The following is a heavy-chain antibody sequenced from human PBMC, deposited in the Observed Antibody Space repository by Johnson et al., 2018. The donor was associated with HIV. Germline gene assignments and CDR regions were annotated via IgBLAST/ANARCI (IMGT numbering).Heavy chain of an antibody. CDR3: TTDVGGGIAVAGTEAFDI. CDR2: IKQDGSEK. J-gene: IGHJ3*02. V-gene: IGHV3-7*05. CDR1: GFTFSSYW. D-gene: IGHD6-19*01. Sequence: EVQLVESGGGLVQPGGSLRLSCAASGFTFSSYWMTWVRQAPGKGLEWVANIKQDGSEKHYLDSVKGRFTISRDNAQNSLHLQMNSLKTEDTAVYYCTTDVGGGIAVAGTEAFDIWGQGTMVTVSS.